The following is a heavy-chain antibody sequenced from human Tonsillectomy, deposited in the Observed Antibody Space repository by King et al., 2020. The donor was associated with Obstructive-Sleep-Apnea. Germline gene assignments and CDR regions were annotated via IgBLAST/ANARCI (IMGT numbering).Heavy chain of an antibody. CDR3: TKDQYNWNAPISYFDY. D-gene: IGHD1-20*01. CDR1: GFTFSSYA. J-gene: IGHJ4*02. V-gene: IGHV3-23*04. Sequence: VQLVESWGGLVQPGGSLRLSCAASGFTFSSYAMSWVRQAPGKGLEWVSAISGSGVSTYYADSVKGRFTISRDNSKTTLYLQMNSLRAEDTAVYYCTKDQYNWNAPISYFDYWGQGTLVTVSS. CDR2: ISGSGVST.